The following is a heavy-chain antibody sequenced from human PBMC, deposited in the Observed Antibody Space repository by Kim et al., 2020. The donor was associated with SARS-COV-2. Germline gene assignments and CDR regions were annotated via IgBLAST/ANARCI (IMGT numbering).Heavy chain of an antibody. J-gene: IGHJ4*02. CDR3: VKEAAFATIVVDYYFDY. D-gene: IGHD3-22*01. V-gene: IGHV3-30*18. CDR1: GFSFSNYG. Sequence: GGSLRLSCVASGFSFSNYGMHWVRQAPGKGLEWVGIVSYEGRNTFYAGSVEGRFTISRDNSKNTLYLQMNILRTEDTALYYCVKEAAFATIVVDYYFDYWGQGTLVTVSS. CDR2: VSYEGRNT.